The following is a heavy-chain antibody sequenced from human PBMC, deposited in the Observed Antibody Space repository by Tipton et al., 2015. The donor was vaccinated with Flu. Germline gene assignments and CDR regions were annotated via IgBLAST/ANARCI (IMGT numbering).Heavy chain of an antibody. CDR3: ARDQESCSGSDCQAPYSYGMDV. Sequence: QLVQSGAEVKKPGSSVKVSCKASGGTFSSYAISWVRQTPGQGLEWMGGIIPIFGTANYAQKFQGRVTITADESTSTAYMELSSLRSGAPAVYYCARDQESCSGSDCQAPYSYGMDVWGQGTTVPVSS. V-gene: IGHV1-69*01. J-gene: IGHJ6*02. D-gene: IGHD5-12*01. CDR1: GGTFSSYA. CDR2: IIPIFGTA.